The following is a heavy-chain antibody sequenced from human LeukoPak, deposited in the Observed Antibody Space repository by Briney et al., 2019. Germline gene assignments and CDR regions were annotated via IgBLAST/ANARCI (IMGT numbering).Heavy chain of an antibody. Sequence: PGGSLRLSCAAPGFTFSSYSMHWVRQAPGKGLEWVAFIRYDGSNKYYADSVKGRFTISRDNSKNTLYLQMNSLRAEDTAVHYCAKDRSSSWVLDYWGQGTLVTVSS. CDR3: AKDRSSSWVLDY. D-gene: IGHD6-13*01. CDR2: IRYDGSNK. V-gene: IGHV3-30*02. CDR1: GFTFSSYS. J-gene: IGHJ4*02.